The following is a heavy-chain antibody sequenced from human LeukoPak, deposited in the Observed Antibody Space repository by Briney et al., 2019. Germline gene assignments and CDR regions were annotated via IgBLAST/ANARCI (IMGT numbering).Heavy chain of an antibody. Sequence: GGSQTLFCAPSGFTFSNFAMHWVRQTPGKGLEWVAFTWFDGSSEYYADSVRGLFPISRHNSKNTLHLQMSSLRAQDTAVSLCAKDSGIAGIQRPFDYWGQGTLVTASS. D-gene: IGHD1-20*01. J-gene: IGHJ4*02. CDR1: GFTFSNFA. V-gene: IGHV3-30*02. CDR2: TWFDGSSE. CDR3: AKDSGIAGIQRPFDY.